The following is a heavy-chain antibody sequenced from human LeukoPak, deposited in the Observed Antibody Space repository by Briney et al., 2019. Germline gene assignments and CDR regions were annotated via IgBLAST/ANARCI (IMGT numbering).Heavy chain of an antibody. CDR3: ARDVVVVPAAIHYGMDV. D-gene: IGHD2-2*01. J-gene: IGHJ6*02. CDR1: GGSFSDYF. V-gene: IGHV4-34*01. CDR2: INHSGRT. Sequence: SETPSLTCAVYGGSFSDYFWGWIRQPPGKGLEWIGEINHSGRTYYNPSLKSRVTISVDTSKNQFSLNLSSVTAADTAVYYCARDVVVVPAAIHYGMDVWGQGTTVTVSS.